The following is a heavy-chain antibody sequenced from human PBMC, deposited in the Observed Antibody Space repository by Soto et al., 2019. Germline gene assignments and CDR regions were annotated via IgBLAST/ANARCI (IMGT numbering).Heavy chain of an antibody. CDR2: IIYDGSTK. J-gene: IGHJ4*02. V-gene: IGHV3-30*18. CDR3: AKDRMGAGVRGYFDY. CDR1: GFTFSSYG. D-gene: IGHD3-10*01. Sequence: QVQLVESGGGVVQPGGSLRLSCAASGFTFSSYGMHWVRQAPGKGLEWVAVIIYDGSTKYYADSVKGRFTISRDNSKSTLYLQMNSLRAEDTAVYYCAKDRMGAGVRGYFDYWSQGTLVTVSS.